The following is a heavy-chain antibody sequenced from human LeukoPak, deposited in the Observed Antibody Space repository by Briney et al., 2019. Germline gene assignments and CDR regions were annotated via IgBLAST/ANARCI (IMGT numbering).Heavy chain of an antibody. V-gene: IGHV1-2*02. CDR2: INPNSGGT. Sequence: ASVKVSCKASGYTFTGYYMHWVRQAPGQGLDWMGWINPNSGGTNYAQKFQGRVTMTRDTSISTAYMELSRLRSDDTAVYYCARDGLLCSGGSCYGGRVKYYYYMDVWGKGTTVTVSS. J-gene: IGHJ6*03. CDR3: ARDGLLCSGGSCYGGRVKYYYYMDV. D-gene: IGHD2-15*01. CDR1: GYTFTGYY.